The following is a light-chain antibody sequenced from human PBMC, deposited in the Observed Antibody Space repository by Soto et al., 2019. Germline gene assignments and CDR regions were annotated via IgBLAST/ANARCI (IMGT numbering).Light chain of an antibody. J-gene: IGKJ1*01. CDR2: YEX. V-gene: IGKV3-11*02. CDR1: QSVSIY. CDR3: QQQYDISPST. Sequence: VLFTQTPATLSLSPGERATVTXRASQSVSIYLAWYQHQPGXXTSTXXXYEXTRGTGIPPRFIGSGSGRTVTPPTISRHPPYFCAYYYQQQYDISPSTFGQGTKVDIK.